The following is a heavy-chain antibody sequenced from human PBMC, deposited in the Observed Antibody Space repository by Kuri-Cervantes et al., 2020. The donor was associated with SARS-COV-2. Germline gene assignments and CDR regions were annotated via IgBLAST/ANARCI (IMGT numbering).Heavy chain of an antibody. CDR2: ISYDGRNK. CDR1: GFTFSSYA. V-gene: IGHV3-30*04. D-gene: IGHD3-22*01. J-gene: IGHJ4*02. Sequence: GESLKISCAASGFTFSSYAMHWVRQAPGKGLEWVAVISYDGRNKYYADSVKGRFTISRDNSKNTLYLQMNSLRAEDTAVYYCAKDRSGYYQYWGQGTLVTVSS. CDR3: AKDRSGYYQY.